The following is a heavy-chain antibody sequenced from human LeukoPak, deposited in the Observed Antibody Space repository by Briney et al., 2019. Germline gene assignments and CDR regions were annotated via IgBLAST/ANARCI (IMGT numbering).Heavy chain of an antibody. Sequence: HPGGSLRLSCAASGFTFSGYGMNWVRQAPGKGLEWVSAIGGRGGSTYYADSVKGRFTISRDNAKNTLYVQMNSLRAEDTAVYYCAKGHYYGSGSLAYWGQGTLVPVSS. CDR2: IGGRGGST. CDR1: GFTFSGYG. D-gene: IGHD3-10*01. V-gene: IGHV3-23*01. J-gene: IGHJ4*02. CDR3: AKGHYYGSGSLAY.